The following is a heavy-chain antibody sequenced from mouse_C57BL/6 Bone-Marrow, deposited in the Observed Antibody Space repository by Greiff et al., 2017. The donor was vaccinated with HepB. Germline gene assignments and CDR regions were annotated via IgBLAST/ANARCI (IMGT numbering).Heavy chain of an antibody. CDR2: ISNLAYSI. Sequence: EVQLVESGGGLVQPGGSLKLSCAASGFTFSDYGMAWVRQAPRKGPEWVAFISNLAYSIYYADTVTGRFTISRENAKNTLYLEMSSLRSEDTAMYYCARRDDYDGWYFDVWGTGTTVTVSS. CDR3: ARRDDYDGWYFDV. D-gene: IGHD2-4*01. CDR1: GFTFSDYG. J-gene: IGHJ1*03. V-gene: IGHV5-15*01.